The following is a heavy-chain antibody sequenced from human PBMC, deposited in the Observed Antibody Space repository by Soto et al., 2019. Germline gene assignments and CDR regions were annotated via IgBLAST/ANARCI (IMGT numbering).Heavy chain of an antibody. CDR1: GGSISSGDYC. Sequence: SETLSLTCTVSGGSISSGDYCWNCMREAPGKGLEWIGSIYYSGSTFYNPSLKGRVTMSVDTSKNQFSPNLSAVTAADTAVYYCARVTEWLGGYGMDVWGQGTTVTVSS. D-gene: IGHD3-3*01. V-gene: IGHV4-30-4*01. CDR3: ARVTEWLGGYGMDV. CDR2: IYYSGST. J-gene: IGHJ6*02.